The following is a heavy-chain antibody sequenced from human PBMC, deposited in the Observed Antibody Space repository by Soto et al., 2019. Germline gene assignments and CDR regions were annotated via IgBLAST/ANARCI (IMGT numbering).Heavy chain of an antibody. CDR2: IIPILGIA. Sequence: QVQLVQSGAEVKKPGSSVKVSCKASGGTFSSYTISWVRQAPGQGLEWMGRIIPILGIANYAQKFQGRVTITADKSTSTAYMELSSLRSEDTAVYYCASDYNNFGFDYWGQGTLVTVSS. J-gene: IGHJ4*02. V-gene: IGHV1-69*02. D-gene: IGHD4-4*01. CDR3: ASDYNNFGFDY. CDR1: GGTFSSYT.